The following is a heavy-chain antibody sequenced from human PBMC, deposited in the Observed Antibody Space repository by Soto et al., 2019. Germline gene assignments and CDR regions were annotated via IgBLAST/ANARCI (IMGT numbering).Heavy chain of an antibody. V-gene: IGHV4-34*01. J-gene: IGHJ6*02. CDR1: CGSFSGYY. D-gene: IGHD3-3*01. Sequence: SETLSLTCAVYCGSFSGYYWSCIRQPAGKGLEWIGEINHSGSTNYNPSLKSRVTISVDKSKNQFSLKLSSVTAADTAVYYCARIQYYDFWSGSFMEVGRQGTTVT. CDR3: ARIQYYDFWSGSFMEV. CDR2: INHSGST.